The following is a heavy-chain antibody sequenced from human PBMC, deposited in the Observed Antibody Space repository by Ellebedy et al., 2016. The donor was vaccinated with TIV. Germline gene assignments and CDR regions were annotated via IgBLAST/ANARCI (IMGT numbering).Heavy chain of an antibody. CDR1: GFTFSSSS. CDR3: ARDYYGSGSSYPYYFDS. CDR2: ISVSNIYI. Sequence: PGGSLRLSCAAAGFTFSSSSMSWFRQAPGKGMEWVSSISVSNIYIYYTDSVKGRFTISRDNAKNSLYLQMKSLRSGDTAVYYCARDYYGSGSSYPYYFDSWGQGTLVTVYS. V-gene: IGHV3-21*01. D-gene: IGHD3-10*01. J-gene: IGHJ4*02.